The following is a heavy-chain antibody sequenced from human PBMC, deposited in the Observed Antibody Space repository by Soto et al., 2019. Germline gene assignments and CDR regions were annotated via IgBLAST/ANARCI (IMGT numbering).Heavy chain of an antibody. D-gene: IGHD1-26*01. CDR1: GGSISGYY. V-gene: IGHV4-59*12. J-gene: IGHJ4*02. CDR3: ARRETQGPIDY. CDR2: IYSIGST. Sequence: KTSETLSLTCTVSGGSISGYYWSWLRQPPGKGLEWIGYIYSIGSTNYNPSLRSRVTMSIDTSQNQFSLKLTSVTTVDTAVYYCARRETQGPIDYWGQGTLVTVSS.